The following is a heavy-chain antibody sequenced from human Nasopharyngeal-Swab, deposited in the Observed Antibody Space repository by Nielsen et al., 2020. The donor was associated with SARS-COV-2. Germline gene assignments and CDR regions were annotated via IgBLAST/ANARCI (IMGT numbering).Heavy chain of an antibody. CDR2: ISAYNGNT. Sequence: WVRQAPGQGLEWMGWISAYNGNTNYAPKLQGRVTMTTDTSTSTAYMELRSLGSDDTAVYYCARDGGDITMVQGVFSPLVGFDPWGQGTLVTVSS. D-gene: IGHD3-10*01. CDR3: ARDGGDITMVQGVFSPLVGFDP. J-gene: IGHJ5*02. V-gene: IGHV1-18*01.